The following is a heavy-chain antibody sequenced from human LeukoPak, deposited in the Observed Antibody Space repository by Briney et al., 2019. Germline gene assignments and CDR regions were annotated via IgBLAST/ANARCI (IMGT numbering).Heavy chain of an antibody. Sequence: SQTLSLTCAIGGDGVSSNSTAWDWGRLSPSRGLEWLGRTYYRSKWFKGYASSVKSRIILNSDTSRNEVSLHLHSVTPEDTAVYYCTRGSIGGWFDPWGQGTPVTVSS. CDR3: TRGSIGGWFDP. V-gene: IGHV6-1*01. CDR2: TYYRSKWFK. J-gene: IGHJ5*02. D-gene: IGHD3-3*01. CDR1: GDGVSSNSTA.